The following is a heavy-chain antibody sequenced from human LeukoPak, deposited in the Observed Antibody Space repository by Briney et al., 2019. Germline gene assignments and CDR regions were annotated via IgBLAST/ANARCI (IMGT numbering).Heavy chain of an antibody. CDR1: GGTFCSYA. Sequence: SVKVSCKASGGTFCSYAISWVRQAPGQGLEWMGGIIPIFGTANYAQKFQGRVTITTDESTSTAYMELSSLRSEDTAVYYCARDSYDSSGYFSHDAFDIWGQGTMVTVSS. V-gene: IGHV1-69*05. D-gene: IGHD3-22*01. J-gene: IGHJ3*02. CDR3: ARDSYDSSGYFSHDAFDI. CDR2: IIPIFGTA.